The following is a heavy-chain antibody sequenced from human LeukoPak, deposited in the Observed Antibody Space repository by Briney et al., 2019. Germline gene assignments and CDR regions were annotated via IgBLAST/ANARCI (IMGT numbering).Heavy chain of an antibody. J-gene: IGHJ4*02. CDR1: GYTFTIYD. Sequence: SLKVSSKASGYTFTIYDIKWVRQAPGQGLEWMGGIVPIFGTANYAQKFQGRVTITPDESTSTAYMELSRLRSEDTAVYYCARAIGGHFDYWGQGTLVTVSS. CDR2: IVPIFGTA. CDR3: ARAIGGHFDY. V-gene: IGHV1-69*13. D-gene: IGHD3-10*01.